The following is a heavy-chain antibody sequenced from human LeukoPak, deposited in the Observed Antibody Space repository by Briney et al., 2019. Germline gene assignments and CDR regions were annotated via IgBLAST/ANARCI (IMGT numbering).Heavy chain of an antibody. V-gene: IGHV3-66*01. CDR3: ARGRTDDYGDYFDY. D-gene: IGHD4-17*01. J-gene: IGHJ4*02. CDR1: GFTVSNKY. CDR2: IYSGGDT. Sequence: GGSLRLSCATSGFTVSNKYMSWVRQAPGKGLEWVSVIYSGGDTYYADSVKGRFTISRDNSKNTLYLQMNSLRAEDTAVYYCARGRTDDYGDYFDYWGQGTLVTVSS.